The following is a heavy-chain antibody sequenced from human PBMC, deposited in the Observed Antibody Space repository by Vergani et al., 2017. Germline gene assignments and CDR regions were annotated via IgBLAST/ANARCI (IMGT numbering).Heavy chain of an antibody. CDR1: GGSVRTSIGYY. CDR3: ARVPNCSGDCYSAGPYYYYGMDV. D-gene: IGHD2-21*02. J-gene: IGHJ6*02. V-gene: IGHV4-61*10. Sequence: QVQLQESGPGLVKPSQTLSLSCTVSGGSVRTSIGYYWTWIRQPAGKTLEWIGEIFSSGTTNYNPSFKNRVTMSVDTSKNQFSLKLSSVTAADTAVYYCARVPNCSGDCYSAGPYYYYGMDVWGQGTTVTVSS. CDR2: IFSSGTT.